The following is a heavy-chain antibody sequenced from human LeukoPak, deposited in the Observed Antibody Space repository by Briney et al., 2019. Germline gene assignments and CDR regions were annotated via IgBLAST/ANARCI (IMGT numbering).Heavy chain of an antibody. CDR3: TRGAGTGWRFDS. Sequence: SETLSLTCAVYGGSFSGYYWSWIRQPPGKGLEWIGEINHSGSTNYNPSLKSRVTISVDTSKNQFSLKLSSVTAEDTAVYYCTRGAGTGWRFDSWGQGTLLTVSS. J-gene: IGHJ4*02. D-gene: IGHD6-19*01. CDR2: INHSGST. CDR1: GGSFSGYY. V-gene: IGHV4-34*01.